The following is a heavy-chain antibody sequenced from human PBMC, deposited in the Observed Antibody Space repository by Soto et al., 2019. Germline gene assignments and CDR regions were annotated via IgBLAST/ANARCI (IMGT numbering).Heavy chain of an antibody. Sequence: SETLSLTCAVYGGSFSGYYWSWIRQPPGKGLEWIGEINHSGSTNYNPSLKSRVTISVDTSKNQFSLKLSSVTAADTAVYYCARGSSLWFGGKTRFDPWGQGTLVTVSS. D-gene: IGHD3-10*01. V-gene: IGHV4-34*01. CDR2: INHSGST. CDR1: GGSFSGYY. J-gene: IGHJ5*02. CDR3: ARGSSLWFGGKTRFDP.